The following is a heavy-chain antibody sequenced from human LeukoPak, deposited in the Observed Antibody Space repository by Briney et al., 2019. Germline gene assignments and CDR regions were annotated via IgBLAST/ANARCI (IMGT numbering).Heavy chain of an antibody. V-gene: IGHV3-23*01. CDR1: GFTFSSYA. CDR2: IINSGGST. J-gene: IGHJ4*02. Sequence: GGSLRLSCAASGFTFSSYAMSWVRQAPGKGLEWVSLIINSGGSTYYADSVKGRFTISRDNSKNTLYLQMNSLRAEDTALYYCAKDIYGGYGGVDYWGQGTLVTVSS. CDR3: AKDIYGGYGGVDY. D-gene: IGHD4-17*01.